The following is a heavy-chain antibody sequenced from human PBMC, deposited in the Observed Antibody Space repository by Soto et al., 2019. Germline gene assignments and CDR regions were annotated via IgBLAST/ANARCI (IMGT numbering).Heavy chain of an antibody. CDR3: AADYRNYMDV. CDR1: GGSISSYY. Sequence: SETLSLTCTVSGGSISSYYWSWIRQPPGKGLGWIGYIYYSGSTNYNPSLKSRVTISVDTSKNQFSLKLSSVTAADTAVYYCAADYRNYMDVWGKGTTVTVSS. D-gene: IGHD4-4*01. V-gene: IGHV4-59*01. J-gene: IGHJ6*03. CDR2: IYYSGST.